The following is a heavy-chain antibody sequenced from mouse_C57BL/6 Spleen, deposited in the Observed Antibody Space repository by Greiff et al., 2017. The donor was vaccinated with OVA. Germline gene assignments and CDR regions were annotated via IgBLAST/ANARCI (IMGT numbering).Heavy chain of an antibody. Sequence: EVKLVESGGGLVQPKGSLKLSCAASGFSFNTYAMNWVRQAPGKGLEWVARIRSKSNNYATYYADSVKDRFTISRDDSESMLYLQMNNLKTEDTAMYNCVRQRANLYFDYWGQGTTLTVSS. J-gene: IGHJ2*01. CDR1: GFSFNTYA. CDR3: VRQRANLYFDY. CDR2: IRSKSNNYAT. V-gene: IGHV10-1*01. D-gene: IGHD6-1*01.